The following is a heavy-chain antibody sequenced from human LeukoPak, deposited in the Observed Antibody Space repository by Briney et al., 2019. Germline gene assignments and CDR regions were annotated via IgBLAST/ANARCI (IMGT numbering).Heavy chain of an antibody. D-gene: IGHD3-22*01. V-gene: IGHV3-66*01. CDR1: GFTVSSNY. Sequence: PGGSLRLSCAASGFTVSSNYMSWVRQAPGKGLEWVSVIYSGESTYYADSVKGRFTISRDNYKNTLYHRMNSLSHEDTAVYYCRRGLRNSYGPLVMDGMDVWGQGTTVTVSS. CDR2: IYSGEST. CDR3: RRGLRNSYGPLVMDGMDV. J-gene: IGHJ6*02.